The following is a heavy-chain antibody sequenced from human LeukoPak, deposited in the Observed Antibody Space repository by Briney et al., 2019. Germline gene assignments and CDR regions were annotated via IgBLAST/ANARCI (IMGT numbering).Heavy chain of an antibody. J-gene: IGHJ4*02. Sequence: PSETLSLTCTVSEDSISSYYWSWIRQPAGKGLEWIGRIYTSGSTNYNPSLKSRVTISVDTSKNQFSLKLSSVTAADTAVYYCARTKGAVAGPPDILDYWGQGTLVTVSS. V-gene: IGHV4-4*07. D-gene: IGHD6-19*01. CDR1: EDSISSYY. CDR2: IYTSGST. CDR3: ARTKGAVAGPPDILDY.